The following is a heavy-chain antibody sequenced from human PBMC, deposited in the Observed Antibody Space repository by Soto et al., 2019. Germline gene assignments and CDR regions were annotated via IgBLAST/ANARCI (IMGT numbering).Heavy chain of an antibody. Sequence: QVQLVESGGGVVQPGRSLRLSCAASGFTFSSYAMHWVRQAPGKGLEWVAVISYDGSNKYYADSVKGRFTISRDNSKNTLYLQMNSLRAEDTAVYYCARDFGWTLAGDYYYGMDVWGQGTTVTVSS. CDR3: ARDFGWTLAGDYYYGMDV. CDR2: ISYDGSNK. D-gene: IGHD3-16*01. J-gene: IGHJ6*02. CDR1: GFTFSSYA. V-gene: IGHV3-30-3*01.